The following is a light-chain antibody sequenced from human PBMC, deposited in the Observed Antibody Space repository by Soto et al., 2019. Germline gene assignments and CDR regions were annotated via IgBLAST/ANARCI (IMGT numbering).Light chain of an antibody. CDR2: GAS. CDR1: QSVSTN. V-gene: IGKV3-20*01. CDR3: QQYGTSPVT. Sequence: IVMTQSPAILSVSPGERATLSCRASQSVSTNLAWFQQKPGQAPRLLIYGASSRATGIPDRFRGSGSGTDFALTISSLEPEDFAVFYCQQYGTSPVTFGQGTKVDIK. J-gene: IGKJ1*01.